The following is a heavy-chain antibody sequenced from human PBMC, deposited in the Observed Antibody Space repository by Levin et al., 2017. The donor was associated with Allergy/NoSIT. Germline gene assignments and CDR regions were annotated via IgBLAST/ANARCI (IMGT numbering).Heavy chain of an antibody. CDR3: AREWLRAFDI. J-gene: IGHJ3*02. V-gene: IGHV3-7*04. CDR2: IKQDGSEK. D-gene: IGHD6-19*01. CDR1: GFTFSSYW. Sequence: GESLKISCAASGFTFSSYWMSWVRQAPGKGLEWVANIKQDGSEKYYVDSVKGRFTISRDNAKNSLYLQMNSLRAEDTAVYYCAREWLRAFDIWGQGTMVTVSS.